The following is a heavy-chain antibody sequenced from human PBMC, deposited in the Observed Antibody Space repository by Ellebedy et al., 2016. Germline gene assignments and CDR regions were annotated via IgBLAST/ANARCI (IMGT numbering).Heavy chain of an antibody. CDR3: VSDRHTTTWFFY. CDR1: GGSLRSSGFH. V-gene: IGHV4-39*01. Sequence: SETLSLXXTVSGGSLRSSGFHWGWIRQPPGKGLEWIGSISYSGTTYYSPSLRSRLSISVDTSMNQFSLKLTSVTAADTAVYYCVSDRHTTTWFFYWGHGSLVTVSS. J-gene: IGHJ4*01. D-gene: IGHD3-9*01. CDR2: ISYSGTT.